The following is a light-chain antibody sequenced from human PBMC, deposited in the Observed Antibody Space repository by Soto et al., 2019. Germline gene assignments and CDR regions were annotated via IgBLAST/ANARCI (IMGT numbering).Light chain of an antibody. CDR2: DAS. V-gene: IGKV3-20*01. CDR3: QQYNNSPPIT. Sequence: EFVLTQSPGTLSLSPGEIATLSCRASQPVRNNYLAWYQQNPGPAPRLLLFDASRSATGSADRWSGGGSGTTDSTPITSREADESAAYYCQQYNNSPPITCGRGTRLAN. CDR1: QPVRNNY. J-gene: IGKJ5*01.